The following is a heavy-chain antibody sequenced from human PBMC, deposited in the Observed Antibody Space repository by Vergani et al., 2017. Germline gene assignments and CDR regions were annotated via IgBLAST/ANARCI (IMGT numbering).Heavy chain of an antibody. V-gene: IGHV3-30*18. Sequence: QVQLVESGGGVVQPGRSLRLSCAASGFTFSSYGMHWVRQAPGKGLEWVAVISYDGSNKYYADSVKGRFTISRDNSKNTLYLQMNSLRAEDTAVYYCAKVPRGYSYGYSWFDPRGQGTLDTVSS. CDR3: AKVPRGYSYGYSWFDP. J-gene: IGHJ5*02. CDR1: GFTFSSYG. CDR2: ISYDGSNK. D-gene: IGHD5-18*01.